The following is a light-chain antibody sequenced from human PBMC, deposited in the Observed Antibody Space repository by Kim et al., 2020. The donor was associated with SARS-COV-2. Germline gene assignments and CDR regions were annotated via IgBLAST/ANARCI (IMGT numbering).Light chain of an antibody. CDR1: SSDIGDYKY. CDR3: SSYTRSGTLYVV. CDR2: AVN. V-gene: IGLV2-14*03. Sequence: QSASVSGSPGQSITISCTGTSSDIGDYKYVSWYQQHPGKAPKLIIFAVNDRPSGVSNRFSGSKSGNTASLTISGLQTEDEADYYCSSYTRSGTLYVVFGGGTQLTVL. J-gene: IGLJ2*01.